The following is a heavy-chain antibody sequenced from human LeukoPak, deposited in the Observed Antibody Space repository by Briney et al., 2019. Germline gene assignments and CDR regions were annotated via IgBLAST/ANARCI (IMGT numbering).Heavy chain of an antibody. D-gene: IGHD1-26*01. CDR3: ATSGNYYLKY. CDR1: GFTFSSYG. J-gene: IGHJ4*02. CDR2: ISYDGSNK. Sequence: PGGSLRLSCAASGFTFSSYGMHWVRQAPGKGPEWVAVISYDGSNKYYADSVKGRFTISRDNSKNTLYLQMNSLGAEDTAVYYCATSGNYYLKYWGQGTLVTVSS. V-gene: IGHV3-30*03.